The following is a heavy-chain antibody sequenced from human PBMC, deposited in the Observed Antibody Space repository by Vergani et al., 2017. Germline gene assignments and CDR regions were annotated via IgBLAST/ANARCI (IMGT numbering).Heavy chain of an antibody. V-gene: IGHV3-66*02. Sequence: VQLVESGGGVVQPGGSLRVSCSASGFRVTTYYMSWVRQAPGKGLEWVSVIKSDGRTSYAESVRGRFTISRDTSRNAVYLQMNILRVEDTGVYYCTRSECSGTTCYGHYFDLWGHGSLVTVSS. D-gene: IGHD2-15*01. CDR2: IKSDGRT. CDR1: GFRVTTYY. CDR3: TRSECSGTTCYGHYFDL. J-gene: IGHJ4*01.